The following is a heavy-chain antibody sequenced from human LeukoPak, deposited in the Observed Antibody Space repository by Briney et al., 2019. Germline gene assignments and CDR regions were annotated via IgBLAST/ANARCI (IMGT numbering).Heavy chain of an antibody. CDR3: AKSGHYDFWSGYYTDY. J-gene: IGHJ4*02. V-gene: IGHV3-64*01. Sequence: GGCLRLSCAASGFTFSSYAMHWVRQAPGKGLEYVSAIISNGGSTYYANSVKGRFTISRDNSKNTLYLQMNSLRAEDTAVYYCAKSGHYDFWSGYYTDYWGQGTLVTVSS. CDR2: IISNGGST. D-gene: IGHD3-3*01. CDR1: GFTFSSYA.